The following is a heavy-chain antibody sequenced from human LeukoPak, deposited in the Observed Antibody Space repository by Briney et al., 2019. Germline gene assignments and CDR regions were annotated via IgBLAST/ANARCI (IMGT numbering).Heavy chain of an antibody. J-gene: IGHJ3*02. CDR3: ARDAASNYYDSASDAFDI. V-gene: IGHV3-48*02. CDR1: GFTFSSYS. CDR2: ISGSSTTI. Sequence: PGGSLRLSCAASGFTFSSYSINWVRQAPGKGLEWDSYISGSSTTIYYADSVKGRFTISRDNAKNSLYLQMNSLRDEDTAVYYCARDAASNYYDSASDAFDIWGQGTMVTVSS. D-gene: IGHD3-10*01.